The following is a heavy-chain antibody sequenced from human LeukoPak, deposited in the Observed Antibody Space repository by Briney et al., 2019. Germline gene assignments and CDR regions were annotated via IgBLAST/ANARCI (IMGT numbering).Heavy chain of an antibody. CDR2: IYYSGST. J-gene: IGHJ5*02. Sequence: SETLSLTCTVSGGSISSYYWSWIRQPPGKGLEWIGYIYYSGSTNYNPSLKSRVTISVDTSKNQFSLKLSSVTAADTAVYYCARDLGPDGEGGWFDPWGQGTLVTVSS. CDR1: GGSISSYY. D-gene: IGHD3-10*01. V-gene: IGHV4-59*12. CDR3: ARDLGPDGEGGWFDP.